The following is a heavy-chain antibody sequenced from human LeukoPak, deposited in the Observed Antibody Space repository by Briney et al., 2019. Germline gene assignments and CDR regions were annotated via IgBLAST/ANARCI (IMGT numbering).Heavy chain of an antibody. CDR1: GFTFSSYA. CDR2: ISGSGSTI. D-gene: IGHD3-10*01. J-gene: IGHJ3*02. V-gene: IGHV3-23*01. Sequence: GGSLRLSCAASGFTFSSYAMSWVRQAPGKGLEWVSAISGSGSTIYYADSVKGRFTISRDNAKNSLYLQMNSLRAEDTAVYYCAHYYGSGTLLAPSDAFDIWGQGTMVTVSS. CDR3: AHYYGSGTLLAPSDAFDI.